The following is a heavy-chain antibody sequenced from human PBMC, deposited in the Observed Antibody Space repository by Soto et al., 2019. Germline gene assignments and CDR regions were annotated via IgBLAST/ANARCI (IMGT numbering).Heavy chain of an antibody. Sequence: SVKVSCKASGYTFTYRYLHWVRQAPGQALEWMGWITPFNGNTNYAQKFQDRVTITRDRSMSTAYMELSSLRSEDTAMYYCAGSIAVAGNYYYYGMYVWGQETTVTVS. V-gene: IGHV1-45*02. J-gene: IGHJ6*02. CDR1: GYTFTYRY. CDR3: AGSIAVAGNYYYYGMYV. CDR2: ITPFNGNT. D-gene: IGHD6-19*01.